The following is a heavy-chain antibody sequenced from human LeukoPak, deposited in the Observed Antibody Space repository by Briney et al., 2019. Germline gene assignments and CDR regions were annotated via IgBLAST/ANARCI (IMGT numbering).Heavy chain of an antibody. CDR1: GFTFKDYG. J-gene: IGHJ6*02. CDR3: AKHMRATNTYSFFGLDV. Sequence: GGSLRLSCAATGFTFKDYGMHWVRQPPGKGLEWVSSINWNGGGTDYADSVKGRFTIARDNAKNSLYLQLSSLRPEDTALYYCAKHMRATNTYSFFGLDVWGQGTTVTVSS. CDR2: INWNGGGT. V-gene: IGHV3-9*01. D-gene: IGHD1-26*01.